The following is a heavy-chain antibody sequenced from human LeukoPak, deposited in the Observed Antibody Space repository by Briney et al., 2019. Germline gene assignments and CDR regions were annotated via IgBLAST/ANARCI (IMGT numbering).Heavy chain of an antibody. CDR3: AKTSSSSDRDY. Sequence: SGGSLRLSCAASGFTFSSYWMTWVRQAPGKGLGWVANIKQAGSEKYYVDSVKGRFTISRDNAKNSLYLQMNSLRAEDTAVYYCAKTSSSSDRDYWGQGTLVTVSS. J-gene: IGHJ4*02. D-gene: IGHD6-6*01. V-gene: IGHV3-7*01. CDR1: GFTFSSYW. CDR2: IKQAGSEK.